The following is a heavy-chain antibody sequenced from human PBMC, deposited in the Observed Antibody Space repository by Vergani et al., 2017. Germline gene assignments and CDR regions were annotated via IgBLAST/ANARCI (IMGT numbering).Heavy chain of an antibody. CDR1: GYTFTNYY. Sequence: QVLLVQSGAEVKKPGASVRVSCKTSGYTFTNYYIHWVRQAPGQGLEWMGIINPSGGSTTYAQQFQGRHTMTKDTSTSTVYMDLSNLRSEETAVYYCTRPHGDILPPDPRRLDYWGQGTLVTVSS. CDR3: TRPHGDILPPDPRRLDY. CDR2: INPSGGST. J-gene: IGHJ4*02. V-gene: IGHV1-46*03.